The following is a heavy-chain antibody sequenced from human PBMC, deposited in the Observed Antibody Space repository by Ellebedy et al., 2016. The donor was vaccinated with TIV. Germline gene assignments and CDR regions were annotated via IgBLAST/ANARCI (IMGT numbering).Heavy chain of an antibody. CDR3: ASSLTMLRGGMDF. Sequence: MPGGSLRLSCTVSGGSISSYYWSWIRQPPGKGLAWIGYIYYSGSTNYNPSLKSRVTISVDTSKNQFSLKLSSVTAADTAVYYCASSLTMLRGGMDFWGQGTTVTVSS. J-gene: IGHJ6*02. CDR2: IYYSGST. D-gene: IGHD3-10*01. CDR1: GGSISSYY. V-gene: IGHV4-59*01.